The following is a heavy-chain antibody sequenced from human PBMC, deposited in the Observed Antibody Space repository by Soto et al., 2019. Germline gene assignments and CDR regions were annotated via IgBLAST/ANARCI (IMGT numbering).Heavy chain of an antibody. D-gene: IGHD4-4*01. J-gene: IGHJ6*03. V-gene: IGHV3-64*01. CDR1: GFTFSSYA. CDR2: ISSNGGST. CDR3: ARSMRTTVTTVSYYYYMDV. Sequence: GGSLRLSCAASGFTFSSYAMHWVRQAPGKGLDYVSAISSNGGSTYYANSVKGRFTISRDNSKNTLYLQMGSLRAEDMAVYYCARSMRTTVTTVSYYYYMDVWGKGTTVTVSS.